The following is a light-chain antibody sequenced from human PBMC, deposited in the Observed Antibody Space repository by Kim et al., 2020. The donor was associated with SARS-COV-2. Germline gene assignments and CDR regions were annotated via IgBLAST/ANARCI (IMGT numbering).Light chain of an antibody. V-gene: IGLV2-8*01. J-gene: IGLJ1*01. Sequence: QSALTQPPSASGSPGQSVTISCTGTDSDVGGYNYVSWYQQHPGKAPKLMIYEVTKRPSGVPDRFSGSKSGNTASLTVSGLQAEDEADYYCSSFSRFKNYVFGTGTKVTVL. CDR1: DSDVGGYNY. CDR3: SSFSRFKNYV. CDR2: EVT.